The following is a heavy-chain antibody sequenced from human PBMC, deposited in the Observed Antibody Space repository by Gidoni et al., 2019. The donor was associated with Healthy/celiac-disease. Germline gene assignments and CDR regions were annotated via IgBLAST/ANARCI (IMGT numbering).Heavy chain of an antibody. CDR1: GGSLRSGGYY. CDR2: IYYSGST. D-gene: IGHD5-18*01. CDR3: ARSGQQLWGAFDI. J-gene: IGHJ3*02. Sequence: QVQLQESGPGLVKPSQTLSLPCTVSGGSLRSGGYYWSWIRQHPGKGLEWIVYIYYSGSTYYNPSLKSRVTISVDTSKNQFSLKLSSVTAADTAVYYCARSGQQLWGAFDIWGQGTMVTVSS. V-gene: IGHV4-31*03.